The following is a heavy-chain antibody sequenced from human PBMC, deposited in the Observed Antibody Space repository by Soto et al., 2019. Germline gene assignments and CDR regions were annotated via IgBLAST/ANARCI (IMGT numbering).Heavy chain of an antibody. D-gene: IGHD2-21*02. CDR2: INAGNGNT. J-gene: IGHJ4*02. CDR3: ARSIVVVTALDY. Sequence: ASVKLSCKDSGYTFTSNAMHWVRQAPGQRLEWMGWINAGNGNTKYSQKFQGRVTITRDTSASTAYMELSSLRSEDTAVYYCARSIVVVTALDYWGQGTLVTVSS. V-gene: IGHV1-3*01. CDR1: GYTFTSNA.